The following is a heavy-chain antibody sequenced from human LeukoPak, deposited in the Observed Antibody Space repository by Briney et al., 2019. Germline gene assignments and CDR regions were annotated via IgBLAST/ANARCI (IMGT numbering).Heavy chain of an antibody. J-gene: IGHJ6*03. Sequence: GGSLRLSCAASGFTFSDYYMSWIRQAPGKGLEWVSYISSSGSTIYYADSVKGRFTISRDNAEISLYLQMNSLRAEDTAVYYCARDGPPTSGYYYYYMDVWGKGTTVTVSS. V-gene: IGHV3-11*01. CDR2: ISSSGSTI. CDR3: ARDGPPTSGYYYYYMDV. CDR1: GFTFSDYY.